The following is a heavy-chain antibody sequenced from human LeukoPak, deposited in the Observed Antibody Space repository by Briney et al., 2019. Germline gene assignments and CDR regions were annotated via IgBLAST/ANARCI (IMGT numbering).Heavy chain of an antibody. CDR1: GFTFSDFY. Sequence: PGGSLRLSCAASGFTFSDFYMSWVRQAPGKGLEWVANINKDGSEEKYVDSVKGRFTISRDNAKNSLYLQMCSLRADDTAVYYCARWPHCQDFWGRGTRVTVSS. CDR2: INKDGSEE. J-gene: IGHJ4*02. V-gene: IGHV3-7*03. CDR3: ARWPHCQDF.